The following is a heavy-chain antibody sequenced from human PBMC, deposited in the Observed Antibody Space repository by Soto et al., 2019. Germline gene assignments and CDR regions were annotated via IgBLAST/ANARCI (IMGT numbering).Heavy chain of an antibody. CDR2: ISSSSSYI. CDR1: GFTFSSYS. V-gene: IGHV3-21*01. Sequence: GGSLRLSCAASGFTFSSYSMNWVRQAPGKGLEWVSSISSSSSYIYYADSVKGRFTISRDNAKNSLYLQMNSLRAEDTAVYYCARDRGPAAAIRRRREFDYWGHGTLVTVSS. CDR3: ARDRGPAAAIRRRREFDY. J-gene: IGHJ4*01. D-gene: IGHD2-2*02.